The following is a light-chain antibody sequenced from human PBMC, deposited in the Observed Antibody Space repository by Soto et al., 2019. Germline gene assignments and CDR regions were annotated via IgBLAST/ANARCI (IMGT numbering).Light chain of an antibody. CDR1: QGIDSS. J-gene: IGKJ5*01. Sequence: ILLTQSPSSLSASVGVRVTITCRASQGIDSSFAWYQQKPGKAPKLLIYAASSLQSGVPSRFSGSGSGTDFTLTISSLQPEDFATYYCQQLHDYPITFGQGTRLEIK. V-gene: IGKV1-9*01. CDR3: QQLHDYPIT. CDR2: AAS.